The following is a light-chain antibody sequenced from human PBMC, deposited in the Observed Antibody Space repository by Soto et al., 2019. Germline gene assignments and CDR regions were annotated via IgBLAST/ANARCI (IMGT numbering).Light chain of an antibody. Sequence: DIQMTQSPSSLSASVGDSVIITCRASLSISSYSNWYQQKPGKAPKLLIYAASTLQSGAPSRFSGSGSGTDFILTISSLQPEDFATYYCQQSYSTPFTFGPGTKVDIK. J-gene: IGKJ3*01. CDR2: AAS. CDR3: QQSYSTPFT. CDR1: LSISSY. V-gene: IGKV1-39*01.